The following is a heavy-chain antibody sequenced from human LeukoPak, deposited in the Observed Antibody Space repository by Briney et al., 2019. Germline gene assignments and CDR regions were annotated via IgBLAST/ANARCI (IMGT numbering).Heavy chain of an antibody. D-gene: IGHD3-22*01. CDR1: GYSFTSYW. J-gene: IGHJ4*02. Sequence: KISCKGSGYSFTSYWISWVRQAPGQGLEWMGGIIPIFGTANYAQKFQGRVTITADESTSTAYMELSSLRSEDTAVYYCARAADEHYYDSSGYIHFDYWGQGTLVTVSS. V-gene: IGHV1-69*01. CDR3: ARAADEHYYDSSGYIHFDY. CDR2: IIPIFGTA.